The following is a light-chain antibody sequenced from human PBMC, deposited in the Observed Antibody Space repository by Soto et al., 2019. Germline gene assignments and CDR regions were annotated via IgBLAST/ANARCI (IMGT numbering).Light chain of an antibody. CDR2: DAS. CDR3: QQYETFSGK. CDR1: QSISSW. V-gene: IGKV1-5*01. J-gene: IGKJ1*01. Sequence: DIQMTQSPSTLSASVGDRVTITWRASQSISSWLAWYQQKPGKAPKLLIYDASALPRGVPSRFSGSGSGTKFTLTIASLQPDDFATYYCQQYETFSGKFGPGTKVDIK.